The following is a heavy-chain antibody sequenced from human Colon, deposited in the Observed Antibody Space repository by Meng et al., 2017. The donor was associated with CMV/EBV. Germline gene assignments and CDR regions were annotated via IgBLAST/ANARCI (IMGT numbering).Heavy chain of an antibody. Sequence: ASVKVSCKASGYTFTSYDINWVRQATGQGLEWMGWMNPNSGNTAYAQKFQGRVTITRNTSISTAYMELSSLRSEDTAVYYCERGGHYDFWSGYYLNYYYYYGMDVWGQGTTVTVSS. CDR3: ERGGHYDFWSGYYLNYYYYYGMDV. D-gene: IGHD3-3*01. CDR1: GYTFTSYD. CDR2: MNPNSGNT. V-gene: IGHV1-8*03. J-gene: IGHJ6*02.